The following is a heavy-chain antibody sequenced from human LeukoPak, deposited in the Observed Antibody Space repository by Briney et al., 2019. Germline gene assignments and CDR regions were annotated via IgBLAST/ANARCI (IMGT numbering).Heavy chain of an antibody. CDR1: GGSISSSSYY. V-gene: IGHV4-39*01. CDR3: VRRRTYGYLDAIDF. J-gene: IGHJ4*02. D-gene: IGHD3-22*01. CDR2: IFYSGST. Sequence: SETLSLTCTVSGGSISSSSYYWGWIRQPPGKGLEWIGSIFYSGSTFYNPSLKSRVTISVDTSKNQFSLKLSSVTAADSATYYCVRRRTYGYLDAIDFWGQGTPVTVSS.